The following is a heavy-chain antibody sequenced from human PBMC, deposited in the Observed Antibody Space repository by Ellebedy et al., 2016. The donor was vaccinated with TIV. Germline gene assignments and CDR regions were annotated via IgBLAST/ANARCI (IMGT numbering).Heavy chain of an antibody. J-gene: IGHJ4*02. V-gene: IGHV4-31*03. Sequence: SETLSLTXTVSGGSISSGGYYWSWIRQHPGKGLEWIGYIYYSGSTYYNPSLKSRVTISVDTSKNQFSLKLSSVTAADTAVYYCARDNRDSSGWYGDYYFDYWGQGTLVTVSS. CDR1: GGSISSGGYY. CDR2: IYYSGST. D-gene: IGHD6-19*01. CDR3: ARDNRDSSGWYGDYYFDY.